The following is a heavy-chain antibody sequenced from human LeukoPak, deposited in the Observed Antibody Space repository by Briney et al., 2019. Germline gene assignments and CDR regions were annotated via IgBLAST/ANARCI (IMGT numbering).Heavy chain of an antibody. CDR2: ISSSSSYM. D-gene: IGHD5-12*01. V-gene: IGHV3-21*01. CDR1: GFTFSSYS. Sequence: GGSLRLSCAASGFTFSSYSMNWVRQAPGKGLEWVSSISSSSSYMYYADSVKGRFTISRDNAKNSLYLQMNSLRAEDTAVYYCARVSGYSGYDYSPLDYWGQGTLVTVSS. CDR3: ARVSGYSGYDYSPLDY. J-gene: IGHJ4*02.